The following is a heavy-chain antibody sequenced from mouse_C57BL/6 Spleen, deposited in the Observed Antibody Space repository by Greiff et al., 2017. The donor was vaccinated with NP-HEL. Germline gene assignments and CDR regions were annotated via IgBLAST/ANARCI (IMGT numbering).Heavy chain of an antibody. CDR1: GFTFSSYA. CDR2: ISDGGSYT. Sequence: EVMLVESGGGLVKPGGSLKLSCAASGFTFSSYAMSWVRQTPEKRLEWVATISDGGSYTYYPDNVKGRFTISRDNAKNNLYLQMSHLKSEDTAMYYCARDKRYDYDAWFAYWGQGTLVTVSA. V-gene: IGHV5-4*01. D-gene: IGHD2-4*01. J-gene: IGHJ3*01. CDR3: ARDKRYDYDAWFAY.